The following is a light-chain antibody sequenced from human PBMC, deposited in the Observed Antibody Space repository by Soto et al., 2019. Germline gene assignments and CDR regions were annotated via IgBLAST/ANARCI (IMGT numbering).Light chain of an antibody. CDR3: SSFAGSPVV. J-gene: IGLJ2*01. CDR2: EVT. Sequence: QLVLTQPASVSGSPGQSITISCTGTSSDVGGYNYVSWYQQHPGKAPKLMIYEVTNRPSGVSNRFSGSKSGNTASLTISGLQAEDEADYYCSSFAGSPVVFGGGTKVTVL. CDR1: SSDVGGYNY. V-gene: IGLV2-14*01.